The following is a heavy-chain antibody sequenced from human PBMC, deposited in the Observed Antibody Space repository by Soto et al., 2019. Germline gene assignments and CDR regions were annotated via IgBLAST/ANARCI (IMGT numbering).Heavy chain of an antibody. J-gene: IGHJ6*02. CDR3: ARGLSDSHYYYGMDV. CDR2: ISYDGSNK. D-gene: IGHD2-21*02. V-gene: IGHV3-30-3*01. Sequence: QVQLVESGGGVVQPGRSLRLSYWVRQAPGKGLEWVAVISYDGSNKYYADSVKGRFTISRDNSKNTLYLQMNSLRAEDTAVYYCARGLSDSHYYYGMDVWGQGTTVPVSS.